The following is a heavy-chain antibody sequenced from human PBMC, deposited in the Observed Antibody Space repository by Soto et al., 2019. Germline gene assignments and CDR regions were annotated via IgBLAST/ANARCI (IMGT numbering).Heavy chain of an antibody. J-gene: IGHJ6*02. Sequence: SETLSLTCTVSAGSISTYYWNWIRQSAGKGLEWIGQIHTSGNTNYDPALTGRVSMSLDTSRNQFSLRLTSATAADTATYYCARGGMAPAYYNAMDVWGRGATVTVSS. D-gene: IGHD2-8*01. V-gene: IGHV4-4*07. CDR3: ARGGMAPAYYNAMDV. CDR2: IHTSGNT. CDR1: AGSISTYY.